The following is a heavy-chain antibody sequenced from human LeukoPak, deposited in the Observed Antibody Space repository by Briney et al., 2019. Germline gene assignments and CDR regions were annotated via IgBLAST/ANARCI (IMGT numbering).Heavy chain of an antibody. CDR2: IYPGDFDT. CDR3: ARFLVAVAGTGDYYGMDV. CDR1: GYSFTSYW. Sequence: GESLKISCKGSGYSFTSYWIGWVRQMPGKGLEWMGIIYPGDFDTRYSPSFQGQVTISADKSISTAYLQWSSLKASDTAMYYCARFLVAVAGTGDYYGMDVWGQGTTVTVSS. J-gene: IGHJ6*02. V-gene: IGHV5-51*01. D-gene: IGHD6-19*01.